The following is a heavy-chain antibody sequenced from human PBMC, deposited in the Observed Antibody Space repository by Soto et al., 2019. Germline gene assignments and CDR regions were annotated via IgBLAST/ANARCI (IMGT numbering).Heavy chain of an antibody. V-gene: IGHV4-31*03. CDR2: MFYSGST. CDR1: GGSITSGDFY. CDR3: ARGFYSNYDYYGMDA. D-gene: IGHD4-4*01. J-gene: IGHJ6*02. Sequence: QVQLQESGPGLVKPSQTLSLTCTVSGGSITSGDFYWSWIRQHPGKGLEWIGLMFYSGSTSYNPSLKSRVIISVDTSKNHFSLKLSSVTAADTAVYYCARGFYSNYDYYGMDAWGQGTTVTVSS.